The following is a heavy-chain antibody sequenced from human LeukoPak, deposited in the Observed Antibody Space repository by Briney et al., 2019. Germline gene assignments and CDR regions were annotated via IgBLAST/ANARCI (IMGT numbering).Heavy chain of an antibody. CDR1: GGSFSGYH. D-gene: IGHD6-19*01. Sequence: SETLSLTCAVYGGSFSGYHWSWIRQPPGKGLEWIGEINHSGSTNYNPSLKSRVTISVDTSKNQFSLKVSSVTAADTAVYYCARDRSPGAVNGNYDYWGQGTLVTVSS. CDR2: INHSGST. CDR3: ARDRSPGAVNGNYDY. V-gene: IGHV4-34*01. J-gene: IGHJ4*02.